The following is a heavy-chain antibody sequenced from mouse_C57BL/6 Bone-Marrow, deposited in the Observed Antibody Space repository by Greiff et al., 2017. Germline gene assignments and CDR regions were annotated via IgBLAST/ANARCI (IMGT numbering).Heavy chain of an antibody. J-gene: IGHJ2*01. CDR2: IYPGDGDT. Sequence: QVQLKQSGPELVKPGASVKISCKASGYAFSSSWMNWVKQRPGKGLEWIGRIYPGDGDTNYNGKFKGKAKLTAAKSSSTAYMQLSSLTSEDAAVYCCARCGVGDYFDYWGQGTTLTVSS. V-gene: IGHV1-82*01. CDR1: GYAFSSSW. D-gene: IGHD1-3*01. CDR3: ARCGVGDYFDY.